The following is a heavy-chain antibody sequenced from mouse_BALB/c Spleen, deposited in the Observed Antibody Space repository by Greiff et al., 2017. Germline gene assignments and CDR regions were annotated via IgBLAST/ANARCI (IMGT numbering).Heavy chain of an antibody. CDR1: GYSITSDYA. V-gene: IGHV3-2*02. J-gene: IGHJ4*01. Sequence: EVQLQQSGPGLVKPSQSLSLTCTVTGYSITSDYAWYWIRQFPGNKLEWMGYISYSGSTSYNPSLKSRISITRDTSKNQFFLQLNSVTTEDTATYYCARYPNYDNYAMDYWGQGTSVTVSS. CDR2: ISYSGST. CDR3: ARYPNYDNYAMDY. D-gene: IGHD2-4*01.